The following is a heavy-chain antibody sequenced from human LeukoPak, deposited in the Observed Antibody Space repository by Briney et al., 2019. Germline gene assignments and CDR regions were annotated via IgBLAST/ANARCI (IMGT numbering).Heavy chain of an antibody. D-gene: IGHD2-2*01. Sequence: SETLSLTCAVYGGSFSGYYWSWIRQPPGKGLEWIGEINHSGSTNYNPSLKSRVTISVDTSKNQFSLKLSSVTAADTAVYYCARGTIVVVPASYNYYYYMDVWGKGTTVTVSS. CDR3: ARGTIVVVPASYNYYYYMDV. V-gene: IGHV4-34*01. CDR1: GGSFSGYY. CDR2: INHSGST. J-gene: IGHJ6*03.